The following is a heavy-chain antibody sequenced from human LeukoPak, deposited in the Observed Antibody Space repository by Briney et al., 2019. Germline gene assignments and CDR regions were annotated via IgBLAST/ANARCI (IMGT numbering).Heavy chain of an antibody. Sequence: SETLSPTCTVSGGSISSSSYYWGWIRQPPGKGLEWIGSIFHSGSAYYNPSLKSRVTISVDTSKNQLPLKLSSVTAADAAVYYCARRSSSWRFDYWGQGTLVTVSS. V-gene: IGHV4-39*01. D-gene: IGHD6-13*01. J-gene: IGHJ4*02. CDR3: ARRSSSWRFDY. CDR2: IFHSGSA. CDR1: GGSISSSSYY.